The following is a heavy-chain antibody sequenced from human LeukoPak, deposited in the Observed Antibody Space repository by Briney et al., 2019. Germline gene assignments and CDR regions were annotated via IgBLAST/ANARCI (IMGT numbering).Heavy chain of an antibody. V-gene: IGHV3-7*01. Sequence: GGSLRLSCAASGFTFSSYWMSWVRQAPGRGLEWVANIKQDGSEKYYVDSVKGRFTISRDNAKNSLYLQMNSLRAEDTAVYYCARSYSSSWYHYWGQGTLVTVSS. CDR1: GFTFSSYW. J-gene: IGHJ4*02. CDR2: IKQDGSEK. CDR3: ARSYSSSWYHY. D-gene: IGHD6-13*01.